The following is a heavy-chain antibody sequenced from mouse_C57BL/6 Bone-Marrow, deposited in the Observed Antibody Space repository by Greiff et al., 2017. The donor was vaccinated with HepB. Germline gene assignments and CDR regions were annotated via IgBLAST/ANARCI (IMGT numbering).Heavy chain of an antibody. CDR1: GYTFTSYW. D-gene: IGHD1-1*01. CDR2: IHPNSGST. CDR3: ARWGVYYYGSSSYYAMDY. Sequence: QVQLQQPGAELVKPGASVKLSCKASGYTFTSYWMHWVKQRPGQGLEWIGMIHPNSGSTNYNEKFKSKATLNVDKSSSTAYMQLSSLTSEDSAVYYCARWGVYYYGSSSYYAMDYWGQGTSVTVSS. V-gene: IGHV1-64*01. J-gene: IGHJ4*01.